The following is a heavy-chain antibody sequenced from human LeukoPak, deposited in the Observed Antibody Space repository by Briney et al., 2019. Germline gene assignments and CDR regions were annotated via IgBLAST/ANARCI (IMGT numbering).Heavy chain of an antibody. CDR2: ISAYNGNT. J-gene: IGHJ4*02. CDR3: ARDGAYHDSSGSYYAVGDDY. Sequence: ASVKVSCKASGYTFTSYGISWVGQAPGQGLEWKGWISAYNGNTNYAQKLQGRVTMTTDTSTSTAYMELRSLRSDDTAVYYCARDGAYHDSSGSYYAVGDDYWGQGTQVTVSS. V-gene: IGHV1-18*01. D-gene: IGHD3-22*01. CDR1: GYTFTSYG.